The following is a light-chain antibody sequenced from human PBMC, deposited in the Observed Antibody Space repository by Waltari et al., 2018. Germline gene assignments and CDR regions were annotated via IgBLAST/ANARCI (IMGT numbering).Light chain of an antibody. J-gene: IGLJ2*01. CDR3: SSYTSSSALEV. Sequence: QSALTQPASVSGSPGQSITISCTGTSSDVGGYNYVSWYQQHPGKAPKLMIYDVSNRPSGVSNRFSGSKSGNTASRTISGLQAEEEADYYCSSYTSSSALEVFGGGTKLTVL. CDR2: DVS. CDR1: SSDVGGYNY. V-gene: IGLV2-14*03.